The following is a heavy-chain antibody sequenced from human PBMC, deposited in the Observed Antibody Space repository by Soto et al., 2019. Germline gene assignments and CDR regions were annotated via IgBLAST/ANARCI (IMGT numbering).Heavy chain of an antibody. CDR3: ARELERRYTGWFDP. Sequence: GASVKVSCKASGGTFSSYTISWVRQAPGQGLEWMGRIIPILGIANYAQKFQGRVTITADKSTSTAYMELSSLRSEDTAVYYCARELERRYTGWFDPWGQGTVVTVSS. J-gene: IGHJ5*02. CDR2: IIPILGIA. D-gene: IGHD1-1*01. V-gene: IGHV1-69*02. CDR1: GGTFSSYT.